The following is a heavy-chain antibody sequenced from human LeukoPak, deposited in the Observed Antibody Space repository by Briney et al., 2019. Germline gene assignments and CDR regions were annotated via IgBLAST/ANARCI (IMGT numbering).Heavy chain of an antibody. Sequence: PGGSLRLSCAASGFTVSSNYTSWVRKAPGKGLEWVSVIYSGGTTYYADSVKGRFTISRDNSKNTLYLQMNSLRAEDTAVYYCARMFISSGYYVDYWGQGTLVTVSS. D-gene: IGHD3-22*01. CDR2: IYSGGTT. V-gene: IGHV3-53*01. CDR1: GFTVSSNY. CDR3: ARMFISSGYYVDY. J-gene: IGHJ4*02.